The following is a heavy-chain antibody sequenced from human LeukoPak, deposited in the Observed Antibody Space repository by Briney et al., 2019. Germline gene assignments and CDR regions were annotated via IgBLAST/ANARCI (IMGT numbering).Heavy chain of an antibody. D-gene: IGHD6-19*01. CDR1: GGSISTSNYY. CDR3: ARDSSGWGYYYYYYMDV. V-gene: IGHV4-39*07. CDR2: IFYSGST. Sequence: SETLSLTCTVSGGSISTSNYYWGWIRQPPGKGLEWIGNIFYSGSTYYSPSLKSRVTISLDTSRNQFSLKLNSVTAADTAVYYCARDSSGWGYYYYYYMDVWGKGTTVTVSS. J-gene: IGHJ6*03.